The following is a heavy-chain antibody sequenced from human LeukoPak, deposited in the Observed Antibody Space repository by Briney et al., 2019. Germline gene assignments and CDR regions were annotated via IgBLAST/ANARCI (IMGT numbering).Heavy chain of an antibody. V-gene: IGHV3-11*04. Sequence: PGGSLRLSCAASGFTFSDYYMSWIRQAPGKGLEWVSYISSSGSTIYYADSVKGRFTISRDNAKNSLYLQMNSLRAEDTAVYYCARLPLVLRFSYYYYYMDVWGKGTTVTVSS. J-gene: IGHJ6*03. CDR1: GFTFSDYY. CDR3: ARLPLVLRFSYYYYYMDV. CDR2: ISSSGSTI. D-gene: IGHD3-3*01.